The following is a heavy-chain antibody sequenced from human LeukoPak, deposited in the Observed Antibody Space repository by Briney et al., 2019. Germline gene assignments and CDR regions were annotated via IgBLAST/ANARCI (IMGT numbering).Heavy chain of an antibody. CDR3: ARSCSSTSCYAFDY. V-gene: IGHV3-9*03. Sequence: PGGSLRLSCAASGFTFDDYAMHWVRQAPGKGLEWASGISWNSGSIGYADSVKGRFTISRDNAKNSLYLQMNSLRAEDMALYYCARSCSSTSCYAFDYWGQGTLVTVSS. J-gene: IGHJ4*02. CDR2: ISWNSGSI. CDR1: GFTFDDYA. D-gene: IGHD2-2*01.